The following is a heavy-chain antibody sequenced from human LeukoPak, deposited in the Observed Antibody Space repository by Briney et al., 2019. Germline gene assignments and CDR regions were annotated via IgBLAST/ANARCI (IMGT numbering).Heavy chain of an antibody. CDR1: GFTFDTCS. CDR2: ISSSSSYI. J-gene: IGHJ4*02. CDR3: ARSPGATWSFDY. V-gene: IGHV3-21*01. Sequence: GGSLRLSCAASGFTFDTCSMNWVRQAPGKGLEWVSSISSSSSYIYYGDSVKGRFTISRDNAKNSLYMQMNSQRAEDTAVYYCARSPGATWSFDYWGQGTLVTVSS. D-gene: IGHD1-1*01.